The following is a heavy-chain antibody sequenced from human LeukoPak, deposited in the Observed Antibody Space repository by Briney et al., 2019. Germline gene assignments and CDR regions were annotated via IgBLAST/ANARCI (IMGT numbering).Heavy chain of an antibody. CDR2: ISSTSTYI. CDR1: ELTFSSYT. J-gene: IGHJ4*02. CDR3: ARGGGNFDY. V-gene: IGHV3-21*01. D-gene: IGHD2-15*01. Sequence: GGSLRLSCAASELTFSSYTINWVRQAPGKGLEWVSSISSTSTYISYADSVKGRFTISRDNAKNSLYLQMNSLRAEDTAVYYCARGGGNFDYWGQGTLVTVSS.